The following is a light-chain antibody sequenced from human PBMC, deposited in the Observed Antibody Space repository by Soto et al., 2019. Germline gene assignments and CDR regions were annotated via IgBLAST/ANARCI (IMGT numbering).Light chain of an antibody. V-gene: IGKV1-5*01. J-gene: IGKJ1*01. CDR1: QSISSW. CDR3: QQYNSYSWT. CDR2: DAS. Sequence: DIQMPQSPSTLSASVGDIVTITCRASQSISSWLAWYQQKPGKAPKLLIYDASSLESGVPSRFSGSGSGTEFTLTISSLQPDGFATYYCQQYNSYSWTFGQGTKVEIK.